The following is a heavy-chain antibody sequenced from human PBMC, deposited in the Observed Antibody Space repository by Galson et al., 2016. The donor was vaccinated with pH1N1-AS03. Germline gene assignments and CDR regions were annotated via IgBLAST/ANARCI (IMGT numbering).Heavy chain of an antibody. V-gene: IGHV4-59*01. D-gene: IGHD4-17*01. Sequence: LTCTVSGGSISSYYWSWIRQPPGKGLEWIGYIYYSGSTNYNPSLKSRVTISVDTSKNQFSLKLSSVTAADTAVYYCSRGRYGDYESGYYYGMDVWSQGTTVTVSS. CDR1: GGSISSYY. J-gene: IGHJ6*02. CDR3: SRGRYGDYESGYYYGMDV. CDR2: IYYSGST.